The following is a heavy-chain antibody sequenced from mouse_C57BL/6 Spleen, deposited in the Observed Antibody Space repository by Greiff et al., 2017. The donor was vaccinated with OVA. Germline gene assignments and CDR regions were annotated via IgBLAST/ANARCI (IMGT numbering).Heavy chain of an antibody. V-gene: IGHV1-69*01. CDR2: IDPSDSYT. Sequence: VQLQQPGAELVMPGASVKLSCKASGYTFTSYWMHWVKQRPGQGLEWIGEIDPSDSYTNYNQKFKGKSTLTVDKSSITAYMQLSSLTSEDSAVYYCARENGSSYVAYWGQGTLVTVSA. D-gene: IGHD1-1*01. CDR3: ARENGSSYVAY. CDR1: GYTFTSYW. J-gene: IGHJ3*01.